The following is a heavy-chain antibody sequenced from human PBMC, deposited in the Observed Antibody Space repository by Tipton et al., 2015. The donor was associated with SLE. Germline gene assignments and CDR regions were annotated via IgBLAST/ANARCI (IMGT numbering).Heavy chain of an antibody. CDR3: ARGNRQLEPRGTFDI. Sequence: TLSLTCAVYGGSFSGYSWSWIRQPPGKGLECIGELNHSGSTNYNPSLKSRVTISVDTSKNQFSLKLSSVTAADTAVYYCARGNRQLEPRGTFDIWGQGTMVTVSS. J-gene: IGHJ3*02. D-gene: IGHD1-1*01. CDR1: GGSFSGYS. CDR2: LNHSGST. V-gene: IGHV4-34*01.